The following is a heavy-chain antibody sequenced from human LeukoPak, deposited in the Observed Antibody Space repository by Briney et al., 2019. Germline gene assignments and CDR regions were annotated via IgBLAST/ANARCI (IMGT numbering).Heavy chain of an antibody. CDR1: GFTFSSSA. V-gene: IGHV3-30-3*01. Sequence: GRSLRLSCAASGFTFSSSAMHWVRQTPGKGLEWVAVVSFDGTSKYYADSVKGRLTISRDNSKNTLYLQMNNVRTEDTAVYSCARGGAWLRLDAFDLWGQGTVVTVSS. D-gene: IGHD5-12*01. J-gene: IGHJ3*01. CDR2: VSFDGTSK. CDR3: ARGGAWLRLDAFDL.